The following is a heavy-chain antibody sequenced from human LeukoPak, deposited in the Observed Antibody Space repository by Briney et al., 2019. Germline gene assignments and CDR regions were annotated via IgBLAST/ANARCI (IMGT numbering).Heavy chain of an antibody. D-gene: IGHD3-9*01. CDR1: GFTFSTYW. Sequence: QPRGSLRLSCAASGFTFSTYWMHWVRQDPGKGLVWVSRISSDASITSYANPVKGRFTISRDNAKNTLYLQMNSLRAEDTAVYYCAKDRVPGYYFDYWGQGTLVTVSS. CDR2: ISSDASIT. V-gene: IGHV3-74*01. CDR3: AKDRVPGYYFDY. J-gene: IGHJ4*02.